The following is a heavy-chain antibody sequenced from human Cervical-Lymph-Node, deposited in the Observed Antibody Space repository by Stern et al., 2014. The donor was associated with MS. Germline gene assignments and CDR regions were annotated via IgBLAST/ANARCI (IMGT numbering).Heavy chain of an antibody. D-gene: IGHD4-17*01. V-gene: IGHV1-69*01. Sequence: QVQLLQPGAEVKKPGSSVKVSCKASGGTFSSYAINWVRQAPGQGLEWVGGIIPIFGTANYAQKFQGRVTITADDSTSTVYMELSSLRSEDTAVFYCARPTTVTVGTMDVWGQGTTVTVSS. J-gene: IGHJ6*02. CDR2: IIPIFGTA. CDR3: ARPTTVTVGTMDV. CDR1: GGTFSSYA.